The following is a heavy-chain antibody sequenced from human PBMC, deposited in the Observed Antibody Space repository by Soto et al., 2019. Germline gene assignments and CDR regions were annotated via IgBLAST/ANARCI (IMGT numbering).Heavy chain of an antibody. D-gene: IGHD2-2*01. V-gene: IGHV3-33*01. J-gene: IGHJ4*02. Sequence: PGGSLRLSCAASGFTFSSYGMHWVRQAPGKGLEWVAVIWYDGSNKYYADSVKGRFTISRDNSKNTLYLQMNSLRAEDTAVYYCARDPEVVPAANFDYWGQGTLVTVSS. CDR3: ARDPEVVPAANFDY. CDR2: IWYDGSNK. CDR1: GFTFSSYG.